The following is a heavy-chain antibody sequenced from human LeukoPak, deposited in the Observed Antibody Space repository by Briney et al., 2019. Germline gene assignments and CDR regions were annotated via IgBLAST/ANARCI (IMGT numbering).Heavy chain of an antibody. D-gene: IGHD3-3*01. CDR3: ASTTIFGLLDP. CDR2: ISSSGSTI. CDR1: GFTFSSYE. Sequence: GGSLRLSCAASGFTFSSYEMSWVRQAPGKGLEWVSYISSSGSTIYYADSVKGRFTISRDNAKNSLYLQMNSLRAEDTAVYYCASTTIFGLLDPWGQGTLVTVSS. V-gene: IGHV3-48*03. J-gene: IGHJ5*02.